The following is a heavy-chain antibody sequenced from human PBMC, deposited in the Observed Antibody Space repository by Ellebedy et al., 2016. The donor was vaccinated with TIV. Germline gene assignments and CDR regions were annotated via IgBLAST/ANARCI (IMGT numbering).Heavy chain of an antibody. CDR2: ISYDGFNK. Sequence: GESLKISCAASGFTFSSYWMHWVRQAPGKGLEWVAVISYDGFNKYYADSVKGRFTISRDNSKNTLYLQMNSLRAEDTAVYYCAREEWSRYYYYGMDVWGQGTTVTVSS. CDR3: AREEWSRYYYYGMDV. D-gene: IGHD3-3*01. J-gene: IGHJ6*02. CDR1: GFTFSSYW. V-gene: IGHV3-30-3*01.